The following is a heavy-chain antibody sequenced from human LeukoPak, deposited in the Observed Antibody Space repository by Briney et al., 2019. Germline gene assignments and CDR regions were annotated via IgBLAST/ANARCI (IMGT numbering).Heavy chain of an antibody. CDR2: ISYDGSDK. J-gene: IGHJ4*02. CDR1: GFTFSSYG. V-gene: IGHV3-30*18. CDR3: AYDSSGYYYTPGDY. D-gene: IGHD3-22*01. Sequence: GGSLRLSCAASGFTFSSYGMHWVRQAPGKGLEWVAVISYDGSDKNDADSVKGRFTISRDNSKNTLYLQMNSLRAEDTAVYYCAYDSSGYYYTPGDYWGQGTLVTVSS.